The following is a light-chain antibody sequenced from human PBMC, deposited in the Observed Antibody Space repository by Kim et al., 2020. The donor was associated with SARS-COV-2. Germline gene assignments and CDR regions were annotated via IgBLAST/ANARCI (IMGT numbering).Light chain of an antibody. Sequence: ATINCKSCQNVLSSSNNKDYLAWYQQKPGQPPKLLIYSASTRASGVPDRFSGSGSGTDFTLTISSLQAEDVAVYYCQQYYTTPLTFGQGTKVDIK. CDR3: QQYYTTPLT. V-gene: IGKV4-1*01. J-gene: IGKJ1*01. CDR1: QNVLSSSNNKDY. CDR2: SAS.